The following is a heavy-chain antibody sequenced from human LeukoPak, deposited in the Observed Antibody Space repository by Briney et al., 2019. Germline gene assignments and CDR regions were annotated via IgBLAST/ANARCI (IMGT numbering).Heavy chain of an antibody. V-gene: IGHV4-38-2*01. CDR3: ARHLSGGYCTSTSCLGPFDS. J-gene: IGHJ4*02. D-gene: IGHD2-2*01. Sequence: PSEALSLTCAFSGYSISRGYYCGWIRPPPGKGLEWIVNIYHSGSTYYNPPLKRRDTTTVDTSKNHFSLKLSSMTAADTAVYYCARHLSGGYCTSTSCLGPFDSWGQGALVTVSS. CDR1: GYSISRGYY. CDR2: IYHSGST.